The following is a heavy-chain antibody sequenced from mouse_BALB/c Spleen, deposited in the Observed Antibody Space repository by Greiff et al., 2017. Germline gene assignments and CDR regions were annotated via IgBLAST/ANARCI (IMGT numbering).Heavy chain of an antibody. J-gene: IGHJ2*01. Sequence: EVKLQESGPGLVKPSQSLSLTCSVTGYSITSGYYWNWIRQFPGNKLEWMGYISYDGSNNYNPSLKNRISITRDTSKNKFFLKLNSVTTEDTATYYCARGALLRLLYYFDYWGQGTTLTVSA. D-gene: IGHD1-2*01. CDR3: ARGALLRLLYYFDY. CDR2: ISYDGSN. CDR1: GYSITSGYY. V-gene: IGHV3-6*02.